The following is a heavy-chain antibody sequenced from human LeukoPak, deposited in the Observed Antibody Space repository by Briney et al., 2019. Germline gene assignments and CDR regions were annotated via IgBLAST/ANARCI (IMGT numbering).Heavy chain of an antibody. J-gene: IGHJ4*02. V-gene: IGHV4-4*09. CDR2: IYTSRST. CDR3: ARHPPNDYSNFGGTYYFDY. D-gene: IGHD4-11*01. CDR1: GGSISSYY. Sequence: SEPLSLPCPVSGGSISSYYWSWIRQPPGKGLEWIGYIYTSRSTNYNPSLKSPVTISVDTSKNQFSLKLSSVTAADTAVYYCARHPPNDYSNFGGTYYFDYWGQGTLVTVSS.